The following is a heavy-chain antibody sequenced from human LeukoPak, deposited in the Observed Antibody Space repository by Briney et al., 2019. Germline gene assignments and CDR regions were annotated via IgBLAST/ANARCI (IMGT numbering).Heavy chain of an antibody. CDR1: GYSFTSYW. Sequence: GESLKISCKGSGYSFTSYWIGWVRQMTGKGLEWMGIIYPGDSDTRYSPSFQGQVTISADTSISTAYLQWSSLKSSDTAMYYCARLIHSGSYSKGFDPWGQGTLVTVSS. V-gene: IGHV5-51*01. J-gene: IGHJ5*02. CDR2: IYPGDSDT. D-gene: IGHD3-10*01. CDR3: ARLIHSGSYSKGFDP.